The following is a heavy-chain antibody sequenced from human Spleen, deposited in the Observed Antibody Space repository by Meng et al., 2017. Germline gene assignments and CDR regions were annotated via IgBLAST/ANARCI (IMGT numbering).Heavy chain of an antibody. CDR3: ARDLVGATRGGPFDY. Sequence: ETLSLICAASGFTFDDYGMSWVRQAPGKVLEWVSGINWNGGSTGYADSVKGRFTISRDNAKNSLYLQMNSLRAEDTALYYCARDLVGATRGGPFDYWGQGTLVTVSS. CDR2: INWNGGST. CDR1: GFTFDDYG. J-gene: IGHJ4*02. D-gene: IGHD1-26*01. V-gene: IGHV3-20*04.